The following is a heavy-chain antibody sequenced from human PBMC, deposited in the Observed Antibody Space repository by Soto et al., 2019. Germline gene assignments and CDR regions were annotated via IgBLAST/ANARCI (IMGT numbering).Heavy chain of an antibody. J-gene: IGHJ4*02. CDR3: ARSIRRITMVRGATHLDY. D-gene: IGHD3-10*01. CDR1: GGSFSGYY. CDR2: INHSGST. Sequence: SETLSLTCAVYGGSFSGYYWSWIRQPPGKGLEWIGEINHSGSTNYNPSLKSRVTISVDTSKNQFSLKLSSVTAADTAVYYCARSIRRITMVRGATHLDYWGQGTLVTVSS. V-gene: IGHV4-34*01.